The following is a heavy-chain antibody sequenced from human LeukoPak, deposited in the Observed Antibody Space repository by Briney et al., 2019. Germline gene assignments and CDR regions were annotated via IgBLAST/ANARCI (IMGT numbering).Heavy chain of an antibody. CDR3: AREGPYSSSWYSDY. CDR1: GFTFSTYA. CDR2: ISGSGGST. Sequence: GGSLRLSCAASGFTFSTYAVSWVRQAPGKGLEWVSSISGSGGSTSYADSVKGRFTISRDNSKNSLYLQMNSLRAEDTAVYYCAREGPYSSSWYSDYWGQGTLVTVSS. J-gene: IGHJ4*02. D-gene: IGHD6-13*01. V-gene: IGHV3-23*01.